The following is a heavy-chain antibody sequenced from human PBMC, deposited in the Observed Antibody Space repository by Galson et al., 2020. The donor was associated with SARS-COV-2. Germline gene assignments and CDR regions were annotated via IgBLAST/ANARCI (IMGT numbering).Heavy chain of an antibody. CDR3: AKTSPPSTTVFGVAPDY. J-gene: IGHJ4*02. D-gene: IGHD3-3*01. V-gene: IGHV3-23*01. CDR1: GFNFNIYA. CDR2: ISGSGGPA. Sequence: GGSLRLSCKVSGFNFNIYAMTWVRRAPGRGLEWVSVISGSGGPAYYADSVKGRFTISRDNPKNTLYLQMNSLRAEDTAVYYCAKTSPPSTTVFGVAPDYWGQGTLVTVSS.